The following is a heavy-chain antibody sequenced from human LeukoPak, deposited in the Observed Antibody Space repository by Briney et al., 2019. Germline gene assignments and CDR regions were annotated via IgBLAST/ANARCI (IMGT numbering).Heavy chain of an antibody. CDR3: ARHGKGDLHGFDY. V-gene: IGHV4-34*01. J-gene: IGHJ4*02. D-gene: IGHD2-21*02. CDR1: GGSFSGYY. CDR2: INHSGRT. Sequence: SETLSLTCAVYGGSFSGYYWNWIRQPPGKGLEWIGEINHSGRTNYNPSLKSRVTISVDTSKNQFSLKLSSVTAADTAVYYCARHGKGDLHGFDYWAREPWSPSPQ.